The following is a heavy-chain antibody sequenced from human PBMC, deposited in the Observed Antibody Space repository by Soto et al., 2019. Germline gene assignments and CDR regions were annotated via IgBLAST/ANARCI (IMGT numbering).Heavy chain of an antibody. V-gene: IGHV1-69*06. CDR1: GNTFINYA. CDR3: VRSPLIRGVVRGLDV. CDR2: IIPFSGTT. Sequence: VQLVQSGAEVRKPGASVKVSCGTSGNTFINYAISWVRQAPGQGLEWMGGIIPFSGTTSYTQNFQGGVTFTADIAMTTVYMELSSLKPRDTAVYYCVRSPLIRGVVRGLDVWGQGTTITVSS. D-gene: IGHD3-10*01. J-gene: IGHJ6*02.